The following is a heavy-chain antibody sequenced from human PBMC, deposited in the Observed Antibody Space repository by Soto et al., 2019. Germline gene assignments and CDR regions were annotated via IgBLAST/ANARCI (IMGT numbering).Heavy chain of an antibody. CDR3: ARGLIHSDD. Sequence: XSVEESCRAYGYTFTCYYMHWVRQAPGQGLEWMGWINPKSGGTNYAQKFQGRVTMTRDTSISTAYMELSRLRSDDTAVYYCARGLIHSDDWGQGTLVTVSS. CDR2: INPKSGGT. V-gene: IGHV1-2*02. D-gene: IGHD2-8*01. J-gene: IGHJ4*02. CDR1: GYTFTCYY.